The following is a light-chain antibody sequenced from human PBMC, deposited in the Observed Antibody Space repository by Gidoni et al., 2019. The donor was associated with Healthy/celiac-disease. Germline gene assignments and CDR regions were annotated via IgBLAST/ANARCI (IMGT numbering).Light chain of an antibody. CDR3: AAWDDSLNGWV. V-gene: IGLV1-44*01. CDR1: SANIGSNT. CDR2: RNN. Sequence: QSVLTQPPSASGTPGQRVTISCSGSSANIGSNTVTWSQQLPGTAPKLLIYRNNQRSSGVPDRFSGSKSGTSASLAISGLQSEDEADYYCAAWDDSLNGWVFGGGTKLTVL. J-gene: IGLJ3*02.